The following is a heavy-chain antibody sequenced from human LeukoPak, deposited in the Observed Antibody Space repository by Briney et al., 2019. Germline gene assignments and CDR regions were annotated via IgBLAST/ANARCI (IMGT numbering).Heavy chain of an antibody. CDR2: IRYDGSNK. Sequence: GGSLRLSCAASGFTFRSYGMHWVRQAPGKGLVGVAVIRYDGSNKYYADSVKGRFTISRDNSKNTLYLQMNSLRAEDTAVYYCARELSSRAMIVRGFDYWGQGTLVTVSS. CDR3: ARELSSRAMIVRGFDY. V-gene: IGHV3-33*01. CDR1: GFTFRSYG. D-gene: IGHD3-22*01. J-gene: IGHJ4*02.